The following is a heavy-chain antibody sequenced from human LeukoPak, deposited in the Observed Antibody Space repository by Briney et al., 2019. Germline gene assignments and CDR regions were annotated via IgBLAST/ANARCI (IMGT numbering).Heavy chain of an antibody. CDR3: ARHNSPRYGAPGGGWFDP. J-gene: IGHJ5*02. V-gene: IGHV5-51*01. D-gene: IGHD4-17*01. Sequence: GESLKISRKGSGYSFTSYWIGWVRQMPGKGLEWMGIIYPGDSDTRYSPSFQGQVTISADKSISTAYLQWSSLKASDTAMYYCARHNSPRYGAPGGGWFDPWGQGTLVTVSS. CDR1: GYSFTSYW. CDR2: IYPGDSDT.